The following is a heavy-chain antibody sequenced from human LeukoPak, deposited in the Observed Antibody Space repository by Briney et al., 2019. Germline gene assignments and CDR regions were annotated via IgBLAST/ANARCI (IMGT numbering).Heavy chain of an antibody. CDR3: ARGNIFRNLYTLYFDY. Sequence: GGSLRLSCAASGFTVSSNYMSWVRQAPGKGLEWVSVIYSGGSTYYADSVKGRFTISRDNSKNTLYLQMNSLRAEDTAVYYCARGNIFRNLYTLYFDYWGQGTLVTVSS. CDR2: IYSGGST. J-gene: IGHJ4*02. V-gene: IGHV3-53*01. CDR1: GFTVSSNY. D-gene: IGHD1-14*01.